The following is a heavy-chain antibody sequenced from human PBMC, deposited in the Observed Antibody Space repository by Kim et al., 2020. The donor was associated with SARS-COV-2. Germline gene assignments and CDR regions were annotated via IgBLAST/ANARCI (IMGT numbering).Heavy chain of an antibody. Sequence: SETLSLTCTVSGGSISSSSYYWGWIRQPPGKGLEWIGSIYYSGSTYYNPSLKSRVTISVDTSKNQFSLKLSSVTAADTAVYYCPRQKRFGIAAACTGWF. J-gene: IGHJ5*01. CDR3: PRQKRFGIAAACTGWF. CDR2: IYYSGST. CDR1: GGSISSSSYY. V-gene: IGHV4-39*01. D-gene: IGHD6-13*01.